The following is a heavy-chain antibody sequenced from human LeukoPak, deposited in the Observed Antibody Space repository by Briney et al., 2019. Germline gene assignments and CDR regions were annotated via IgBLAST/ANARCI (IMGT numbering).Heavy chain of an antibody. J-gene: IGHJ4*02. CDR3: ARVPRTLRFLEFDY. CDR2: VYSGTNT. D-gene: IGHD3-3*01. CDR1: GFSVGNNY. V-gene: IGHV3-53*01. Sequence: GGSLRLSCAASGFSVGNNYMRWVCQARGKGLEWVSIVYSGTNTCNAGSVKGRFTISRDDSRSTLHFHMNSLRAEDTAVYYCARVPRTLRFLEFDYWGQGTLVTVSS.